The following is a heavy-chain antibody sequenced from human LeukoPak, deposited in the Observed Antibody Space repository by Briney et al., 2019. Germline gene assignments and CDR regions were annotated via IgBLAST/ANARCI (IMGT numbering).Heavy chain of an antibody. J-gene: IGHJ6*02. CDR1: GGTFSSYA. D-gene: IGHD1-26*01. V-gene: IGHV1-24*01. Sequence: GASVKVSCKASGGTFSSYAISWVRQAPGKGLEWMGGFDPEDGETIYAQKFQGRVTMTEDTSTDTAYMELSSLRSEDTAVYYCATWTRQGGSPPTYYYGMDVWGQGTTVTVSS. CDR2: FDPEDGET. CDR3: ATWTRQGGSPPTYYYGMDV.